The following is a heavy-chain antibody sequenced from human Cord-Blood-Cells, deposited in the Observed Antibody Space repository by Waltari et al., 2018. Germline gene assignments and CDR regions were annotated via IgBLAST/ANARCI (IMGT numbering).Heavy chain of an antibody. D-gene: IGHD2-21*02. CDR1: GGSISSSSYY. Sequence: QLQLQESGPGLVKPSETLSLTCTVSGGSISSSSYYWGWIRQPPGKGLEWIGSIYYSGSTDYNPSLKSRVTISVDTSKNQFSLKLSSVTAADTAVYYCARRTYCGGDCYPRDAFDIWGQGTMVTVSS. J-gene: IGHJ3*02. CDR3: ARRTYCGGDCYPRDAFDI. CDR2: IYYSGST. V-gene: IGHV4-39*07.